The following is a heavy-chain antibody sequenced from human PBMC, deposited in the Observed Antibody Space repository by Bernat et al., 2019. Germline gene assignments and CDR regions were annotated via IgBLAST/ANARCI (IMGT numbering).Heavy chain of an antibody. CDR3: AKEGYCSGGSCSSSFVY. V-gene: IGHV3-23*01. CDR2: ISGSGDTP. J-gene: IGHJ4*02. Sequence: EVQLLESGGGLVQPGGSLRLSCAASGFTFSSYSVSWVRQAPGKGLEWVSAISGSGDTPYYADSMKGRFTISRDNSKNTLYLQMNGLRAEDTAIYYCAKEGYCSGGSCSSSFVYWGQGTLVTVSS. D-gene: IGHD2-15*01. CDR1: GFTFSSYS.